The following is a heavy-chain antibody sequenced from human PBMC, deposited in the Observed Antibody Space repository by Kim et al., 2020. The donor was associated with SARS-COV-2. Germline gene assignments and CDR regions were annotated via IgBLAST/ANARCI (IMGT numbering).Heavy chain of an antibody. CDR1: GFTFSSYS. CDR2: ISSSSSTI. CDR3: ARDRTTYYDFWSGYSSPLDYGMDV. J-gene: IGHJ6*02. V-gene: IGHV3-48*02. Sequence: GGSLRLSCAASGFTFSSYSMNWVRQAPGKGLEWVSYISSSSSTIYYADSVKGRFTISRDNAKNSLYLQMNSLRDEDTAVYYCARDRTTYYDFWSGYSSPLDYGMDVWGQGTTVTVSS. D-gene: IGHD3-3*01.